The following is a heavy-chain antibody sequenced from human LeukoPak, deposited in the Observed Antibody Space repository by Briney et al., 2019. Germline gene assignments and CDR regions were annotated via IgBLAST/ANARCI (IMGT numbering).Heavy chain of an antibody. CDR1: GFTFSSYE. Sequence: GGSLRLSCAASGFTFSSYEMNWVRQAPGKGLEWVSYISSSGSTIYYADSVKGRFTISRDNAKNSLYLQMNSLRAEDTAVYYCAKFQQAYGVFDGFDSWGQGALVTVAS. V-gene: IGHV3-48*03. CDR2: ISSSGSTI. CDR3: AKFQQAYGVFDGFDS. J-gene: IGHJ4*02. D-gene: IGHD5/OR15-5a*01.